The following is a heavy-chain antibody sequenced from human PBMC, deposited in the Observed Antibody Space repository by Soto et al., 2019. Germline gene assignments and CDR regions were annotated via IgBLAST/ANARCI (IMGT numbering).Heavy chain of an antibody. CDR1: GYSFITYW. J-gene: IGHJ4*02. V-gene: IGHV5-51*01. CDR3: ARLVGATTSGFDY. Sequence: GESLKISCTASGYSFITYWIGWARQMPGKGLEWLGVIYPGDSDSRYSPSFQGLVTISADKFVSTAYLQWSSLRASDTAMYYCARLVGATTSGFDYWGQGTLVTVSS. D-gene: IGHD1-26*01. CDR2: IYPGDSDS.